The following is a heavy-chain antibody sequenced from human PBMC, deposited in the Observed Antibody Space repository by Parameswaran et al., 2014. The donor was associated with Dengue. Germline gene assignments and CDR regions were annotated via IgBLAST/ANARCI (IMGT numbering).Heavy chain of an antibody. CDR3: AKSTIDPYSGTYEGAFQH. J-gene: IGHJ1*01. CDR2: ISGSGGST. Sequence: VRQAPGKGLEWVSGISGSGGSTYYADSVRGRFTISRDNSKNTLYLQMNSLRAEDTAVYYCAKSTIDPYSGTYEGAFQHWGQGTLVTVSS. V-gene: IGHV3-23*01. D-gene: IGHD1-26*01.